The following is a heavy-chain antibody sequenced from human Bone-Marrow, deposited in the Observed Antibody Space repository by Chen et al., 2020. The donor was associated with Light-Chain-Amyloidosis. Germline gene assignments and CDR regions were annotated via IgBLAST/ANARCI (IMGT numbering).Heavy chain of an antibody. CDR1: GGSISSSTFY. V-gene: IGHV4-39*07. Sequence: QVLLQQSGPGLVKPSETLSLTCTVAGGSISSSTFYWGWIRQAPGKGLEWIGSIWHTGNTHYRSSLKSRVTISVDTSKNEFSLTMTSVTAADTAIYYCAKDGLTPDTMSGYFDLWSRGTLVTVSS. J-gene: IGHJ2*01. CDR2: IWHTGNT. D-gene: IGHD3-10*02. CDR3: AKDGLTPDTMSGYFDL.